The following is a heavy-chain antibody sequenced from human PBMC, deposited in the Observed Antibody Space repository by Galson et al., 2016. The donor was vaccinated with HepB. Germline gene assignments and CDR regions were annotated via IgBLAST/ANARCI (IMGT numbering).Heavy chain of an antibody. CDR2: INGDGSNT. D-gene: IGHD3-3*02. V-gene: IGHV3-74*01. Sequence: SLRLSCAASGFTSRSPWMNWVRQAPGQGLLWLSRINGDGSNTNYADSVKGRFTISRDNAKNTLYLQMNSLRAEDTAVYYCARGSFGDGMDVRGQGTTVAVSS. CDR3: ARGSFGDGMDV. CDR1: GFTSRSPW. J-gene: IGHJ6*02.